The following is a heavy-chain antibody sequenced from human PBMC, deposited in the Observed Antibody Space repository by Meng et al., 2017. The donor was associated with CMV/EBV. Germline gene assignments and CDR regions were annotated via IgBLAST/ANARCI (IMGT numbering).Heavy chain of an antibody. D-gene: IGHD1-7*01. CDR2: INPKRGGT. V-gene: IGHV1-2*02. Sequence: QGRRVQLGAGGKKPGASVKVRCKASGYTFTGYEMHRVRQAPGQGLEWMGWINPKRGGTNYAQKFQGRVTMTRDTSISTAYMELSRLRSDDTAVYYCATYIGNYINWYFDLWGRGTLVTVSS. CDR1: GYTFTGYE. CDR3: ATYIGNYINWYFDL. J-gene: IGHJ2*01.